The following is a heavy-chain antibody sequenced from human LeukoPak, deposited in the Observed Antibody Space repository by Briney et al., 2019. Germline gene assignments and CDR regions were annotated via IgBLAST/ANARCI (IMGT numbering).Heavy chain of an antibody. J-gene: IGHJ3*02. Sequence: SETLSLTCTVSGGSISSYYWSWIRQPPGKGLEWIGYIYYSGSTNYNPSLKSRVTISVDTSKNQFSLKLSSVTAADTAVYYCASEHSSGLDAFDIWGQGTMVTVSS. V-gene: IGHV4-59*01. D-gene: IGHD6-19*01. CDR1: GGSISSYY. CDR2: IYYSGST. CDR3: ASEHSSGLDAFDI.